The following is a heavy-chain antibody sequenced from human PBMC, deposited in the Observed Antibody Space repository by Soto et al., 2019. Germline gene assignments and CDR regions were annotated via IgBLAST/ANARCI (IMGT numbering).Heavy chain of an antibody. CDR1: GFTFSSYA. CDR3: AKRSSPSTFDY. Sequence: EVQLLESGGGLVQPGESLRLSCAASGFTFSSYAMSWVRQAPGKGLEWVSVISGSDDSTYYADSVKGRFTISRDNSKNTLYLQMNCLRAGDTAVYYCAKRSSPSTFDYWGQGTLVTVSS. V-gene: IGHV3-23*01. D-gene: IGHD6-6*01. CDR2: ISGSDDST. J-gene: IGHJ4*02.